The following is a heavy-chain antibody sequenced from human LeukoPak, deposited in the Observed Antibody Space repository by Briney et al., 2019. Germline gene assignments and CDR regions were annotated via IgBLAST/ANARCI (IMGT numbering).Heavy chain of an antibody. D-gene: IGHD3-10*01. CDR2: IYYSGST. CDR1: GGSISSYY. Sequence: SETLSLTCTVSGGSISSYYWSWIRQPPGKGLEWIGYIYYSGSTNYNPFLKSRVTISVDTSKNQFSLKLSSVTAADTAVYYCARVNYYGSGSSNWFDPWGQGTLVTVSS. CDR3: ARVNYYGSGSSNWFDP. V-gene: IGHV4-59*01. J-gene: IGHJ5*02.